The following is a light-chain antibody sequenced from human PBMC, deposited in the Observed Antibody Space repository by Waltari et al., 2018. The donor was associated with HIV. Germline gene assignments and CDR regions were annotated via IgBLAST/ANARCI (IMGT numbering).Light chain of an antibody. CDR3: QSSDSSGSYWV. J-gene: IGLJ3*02. V-gene: IGLV3-25*03. Sequence: SYELTQPPSVSVSPGQTANITCSGDALPNQYSYWYLPTSRQAPVLMTFKDTERPSGIPERFSGSTSGKTVTLTISGGQAEDEADYYCQSSDSSGSYWVFGGGTKLTVL. CDR1: ALPNQY. CDR2: KDT.